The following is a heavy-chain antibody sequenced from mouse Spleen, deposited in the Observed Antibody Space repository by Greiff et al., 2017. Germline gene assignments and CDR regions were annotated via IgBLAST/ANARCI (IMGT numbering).Heavy chain of an antibody. V-gene: IGHV5-17*02. CDR2: ISSGSSTI. J-gene: IGHJ1*01. CDR1: GFTFSSFG. CDR3: ARSTDYDWYFDV. D-gene: IGHD2-4*01. Sequence: EVKLMESGGGLVQPGGSLKLSCAASGFTFSSFGMHWVRQAPEKGLEWVAYISSGSSTIYYADTVKGRFTISRDNPKNTLFLQMTSLRSEDTAMYYCARSTDYDWYFDVWGAGTTVTVSS.